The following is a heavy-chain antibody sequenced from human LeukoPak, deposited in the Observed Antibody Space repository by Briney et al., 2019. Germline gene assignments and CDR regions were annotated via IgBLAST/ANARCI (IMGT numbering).Heavy chain of an antibody. V-gene: IGHV3-64*01. D-gene: IGHD1-7*01. CDR2: ISSNGGST. CDR3: ARAYIELPWYFDL. J-gene: IGHJ2*01. Sequence: GGSLRLSCAASGFAFSSYAMHWVRQPPGKGLEYVSAISSNGGSTYYANSVNGRFTIARDNSKQTLYLQMGSLRAEDMAVYYCARAYIELPWYFDLWGRGTLLPVSS. CDR1: GFAFSSYA.